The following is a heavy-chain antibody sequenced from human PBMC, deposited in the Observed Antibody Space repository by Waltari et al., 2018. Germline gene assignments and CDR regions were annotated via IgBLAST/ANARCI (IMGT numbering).Heavy chain of an antibody. J-gene: IGHJ3*01. CDR1: GGSLSSYF. CDR3: AGLDYAGYTSAFDV. D-gene: IGHD3-9*01. V-gene: IGHV4-59*07. CDR2: VHHRGSI. Sequence: QVQLQESGPGLVKPSDTLSLTCTVSGGSLSSYFWSWIRQPPGKGREFIGFVHHRGSINYNPSLRSRVTISVDSSKKQFSLKLHSATAADTAVYYCAGLDYAGYTSAFDVWGQGTMVTVSS.